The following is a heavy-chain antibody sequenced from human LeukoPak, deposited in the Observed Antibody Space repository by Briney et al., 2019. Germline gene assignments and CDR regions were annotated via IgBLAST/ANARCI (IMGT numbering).Heavy chain of an antibody. D-gene: IGHD1-1*01. CDR3: ARGAAQTRTGTTGWFDP. V-gene: IGHV1-69*13. Sequence: GASVKVSCRASGYTFPSYFMHWVRQAPGQGLEWVGGIIPIFGTANYAQKFQGRVTITADESTSTAYMELSSLRSEDTAVYYCARGAAQTRTGTTGWFDPWGQGTLVTVSS. CDR1: GYTFPSYF. CDR2: IIPIFGTA. J-gene: IGHJ5*02.